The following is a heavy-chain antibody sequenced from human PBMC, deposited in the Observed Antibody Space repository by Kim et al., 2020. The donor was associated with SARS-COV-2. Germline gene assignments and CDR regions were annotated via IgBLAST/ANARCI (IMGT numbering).Heavy chain of an antibody. V-gene: IGHV1-3*01. CDR1: GYTFTSYA. J-gene: IGHJ4*02. D-gene: IGHD3-3*01. Sequence: ASVKVSCKAFGYTFTSYAMHWVRQAPGQRLEWMGWINAGNGNTKYSQKFQGRVTITRDTSASTAYTELSSLRSEDTAVYYCARGSPPWSGYEGGYYWGQGTLVTVSS. CDR2: INAGNGNT. CDR3: ARGSPPWSGYEGGYY.